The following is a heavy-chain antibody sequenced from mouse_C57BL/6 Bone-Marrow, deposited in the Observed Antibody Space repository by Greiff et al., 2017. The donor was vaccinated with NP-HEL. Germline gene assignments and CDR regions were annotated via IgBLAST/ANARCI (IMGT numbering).Heavy chain of an antibody. CDR1: GYAFSSSW. V-gene: IGHV1-82*01. CDR3: ARYGSSPYAMDY. D-gene: IGHD1-1*01. Sequence: VKLMESGPELVKPGASVKISCKASGYAFSSSWMNWVKQRPGKGLEWIGRIYPGDGDTNYNGKFKGKATLTADKSSSTAYMQLSSLTSEDSAVYFCARYGSSPYAMDYWGQGTSVTVSS. CDR2: IYPGDGDT. J-gene: IGHJ4*01.